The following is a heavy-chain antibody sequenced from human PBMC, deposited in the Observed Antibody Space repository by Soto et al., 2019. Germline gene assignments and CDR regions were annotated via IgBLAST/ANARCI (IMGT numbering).Heavy chain of an antibody. CDR2: ISAYSGNT. CDR3: AGNPSGSSFDY. V-gene: IGHV1-18*01. CDR1: GYTFLSYG. Sequence: ASVKVSCKASGYTFLSYGISWVRQAPGQGLEWVGWISAYSGNTDYAQRLQDRVTLTTDTSTSTAYMELRNLRSDDTAVYYCAGNPSGSSFDYWGQGTLVTVS. J-gene: IGHJ4*02. D-gene: IGHD1-26*01.